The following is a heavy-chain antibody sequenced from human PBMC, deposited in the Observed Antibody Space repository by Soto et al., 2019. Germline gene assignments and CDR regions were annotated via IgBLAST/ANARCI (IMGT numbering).Heavy chain of an antibody. CDR3: VRGRRFVVATPTFYFDS. D-gene: IGHD5-12*01. CDR2: MNPNSGNT. CDR1: GYTFITYD. V-gene: IGHV1-8*01. Sequence: QVQLLQSGAEVKKPGASVKVSCKASGYTFITYDINWVRQATGQGLEWMGWMNPNSGNTGYAQKFQGRVTMTRNNSISTAYMDLSSLASEDTAIYYCVRGRRFVVATPTFYFDSWGQGTLVTVSS. J-gene: IGHJ4*02.